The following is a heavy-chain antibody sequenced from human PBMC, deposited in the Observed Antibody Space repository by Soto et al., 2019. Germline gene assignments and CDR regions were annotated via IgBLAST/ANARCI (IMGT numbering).Heavy chain of an antibody. D-gene: IGHD3-10*01. J-gene: IGHJ2*01. CDR2: ISPWKGNT. Sequence: ASVKVSCKASGYNFMPYGVNWVRQAPGQGLEWMGWISPWKGNTNYAQSFQGSVTVTEDTSTDTAYMEVSSLRYDDTAVYFCATHLSTSRGLKVWNFDLWGRGTLVTVSS. V-gene: IGHV1-18*04. CDR3: ATHLSTSRGLKVWNFDL. CDR1: GYNFMPYG.